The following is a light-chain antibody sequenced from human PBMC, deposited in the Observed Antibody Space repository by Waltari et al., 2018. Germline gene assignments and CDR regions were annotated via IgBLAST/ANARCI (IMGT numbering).Light chain of an antibody. J-gene: IGKJ2*01. V-gene: IGKV1-39*01. CDR2: AAS. CDR1: QSISSY. CDR3: QQSASYPHT. Sequence: DIQMTQSPSSLSASVGDRVTITCRASQSISSYLNWYQQKPGKAPKLLIYAASSLQSGVPSRFSGSGSGTDFTLTISSLQPEDFATYYCQQSASYPHTFGQGTKLEMK.